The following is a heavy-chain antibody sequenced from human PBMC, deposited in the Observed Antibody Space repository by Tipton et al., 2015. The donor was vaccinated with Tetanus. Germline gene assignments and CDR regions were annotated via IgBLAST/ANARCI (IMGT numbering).Heavy chain of an antibody. J-gene: IGHJ4*02. Sequence: TLSLTCTVSGDSISSGDFYWTWIRQAPGQGLEWIGYFYNNGNTYYNPSLMGRITISLDTSKNQFSLSLISLTAADTAVYSCARERILPGYFRIFDSWGQGALATVSS. CDR3: ARERILPGYFRIFDS. CDR1: GDSISSGDFY. CDR2: FYNNGNT. V-gene: IGHV4-30-4*01. D-gene: IGHD3-9*01.